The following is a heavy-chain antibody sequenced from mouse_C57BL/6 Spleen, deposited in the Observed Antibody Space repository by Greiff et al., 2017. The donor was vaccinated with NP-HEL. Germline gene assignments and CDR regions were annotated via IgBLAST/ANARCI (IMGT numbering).Heavy chain of an antibody. CDR1: GYTFTSYW. V-gene: IGHV1-5*01. CDR2: IYPGNSDT. CDR3: TRSGYSNYVYYYAMDY. J-gene: IGHJ4*01. Sequence: EVQLQQSGTVLARPGASVKMSCKTSGYTFTSYWMHWVKQRPGQGLEWIGAIYPGNSDTSYNQKFKGKAKLTAVTSASTAYMELSSLTNEDSAVYYCTRSGYSNYVYYYAMDYWGQGTSVTVSS. D-gene: IGHD2-5*01.